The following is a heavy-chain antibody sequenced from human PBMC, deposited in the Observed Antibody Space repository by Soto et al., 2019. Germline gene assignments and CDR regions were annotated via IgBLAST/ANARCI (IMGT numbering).Heavy chain of an antibody. V-gene: IGHV5-10-1*01. D-gene: IGHD4-17*01. CDR1: GYSFTSYW. Sequence: PXESLKISCKGSGYSFTSYWISWVRQMPGKGLEWMGRIDPSDSYTNYSPSFQGHVTISVDTSKNQFSLKLSSVTAADTSVYYCARSYGDYVTGYYYNGMDVWGQGTTVTVPS. CDR3: ARSYGDYVTGYYYNGMDV. J-gene: IGHJ6*02. CDR2: IDPSDSYT.